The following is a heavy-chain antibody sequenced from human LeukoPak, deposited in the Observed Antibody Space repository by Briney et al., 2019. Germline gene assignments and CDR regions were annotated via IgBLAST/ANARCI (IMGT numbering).Heavy chain of an antibody. CDR1: GGSLSSPNYY. Sequence: SETLSLTCTVSGGSLSSPNYYWAWIRQPPGKGLEWIGSIYYSGSTYYNPSLKSRVTISVDTSKNQFSLKLSSVTAADTAVYYCARARFTMDGYNSLYHMDVWGKGTTVTISS. D-gene: IGHD5-24*01. CDR3: ARARFTMDGYNSLYHMDV. V-gene: IGHV4-39*07. J-gene: IGHJ6*03. CDR2: IYYSGST.